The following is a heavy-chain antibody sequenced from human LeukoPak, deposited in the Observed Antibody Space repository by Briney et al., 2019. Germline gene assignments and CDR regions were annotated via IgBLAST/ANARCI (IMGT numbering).Heavy chain of an antibody. CDR3: AREGRWLQYTTYDDFDI. J-gene: IGHJ3*02. V-gene: IGHV1-69*04. CDR1: GGTFSSYA. Sequence: SVKVSFKSSGGTFSSYAISWGRQPPGQWLECMGRIIPILGIANYAQKFQGRVTITADKSTSKAYMELSSMRSEDTAVYYCAREGRWLQYTTYDDFDIWGKGTMVTVSS. D-gene: IGHD5-24*01. CDR2: IIPILGIA.